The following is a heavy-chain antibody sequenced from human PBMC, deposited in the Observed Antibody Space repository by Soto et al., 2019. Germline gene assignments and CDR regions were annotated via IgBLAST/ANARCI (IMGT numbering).Heavy chain of an antibody. V-gene: IGHV4-39*01. CDR2: IYYSGST. Sequence: SDTQSHTDTVLSGSSSSSSYYWGWIRQPPGKGLEWIGSIYYSGSTYYNPSLKSRVTISVDTSKNQFSLKLSSVTTADTAVYYCARHDYSQWLDFDYWGQGTLVTVS. D-gene: IGHD6-19*01. J-gene: IGHJ4*02. CDR3: ARHDYSQWLDFDY. CDR1: SGSSSSSSYY.